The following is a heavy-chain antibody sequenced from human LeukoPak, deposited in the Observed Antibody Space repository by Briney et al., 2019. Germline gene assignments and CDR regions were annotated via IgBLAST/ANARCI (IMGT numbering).Heavy chain of an antibody. V-gene: IGHV4-59*08. D-gene: IGHD6-19*01. Sequence: SETLSLTCTVSGGSISNYFWTWIRQPPGKGLEWIGYIYYSGGTIYNPALKSRVTITVDKSKNHFSLTLSSDPSADSTVYYCPGMEQSTVVAPYYFDYWGQGTLVTVSS. J-gene: IGHJ4*02. CDR2: IYYSGGT. CDR3: PGMEQSTVVAPYYFDY. CDR1: GGSISNYF.